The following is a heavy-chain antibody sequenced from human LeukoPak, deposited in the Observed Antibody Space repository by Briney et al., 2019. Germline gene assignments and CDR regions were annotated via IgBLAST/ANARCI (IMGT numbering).Heavy chain of an antibody. Sequence: PSETLSLTCTVSGGSIISYYWTWIRQPPGRRLEWIGYIYYSGSTNYNPSLKSRVTISVDTSKNQFSLKLSSVTAADTAVYNCATGAGYISSWPFDYWGQGTLVTVSS. CDR3: ATGAGYISSWPFDY. D-gene: IGHD6-13*01. V-gene: IGHV4-59*01. J-gene: IGHJ4*02. CDR2: IYYSGST. CDR1: GGSIISYY.